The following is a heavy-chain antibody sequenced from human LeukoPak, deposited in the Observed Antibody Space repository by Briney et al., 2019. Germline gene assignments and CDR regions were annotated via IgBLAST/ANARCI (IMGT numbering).Heavy chain of an antibody. CDR3: AKVIREVDMSHDY. D-gene: IGHD5-24*01. Sequence: GGSLRLSCEASGFTFRDYWMSWVRQAPGKGLEWVANINQDGSEKNYVDSVKGRFTISRDNSKNTLYLQMNSLRVEDTAVYYCAKVIREVDMSHDYWGQGALVTVSS. J-gene: IGHJ4*02. V-gene: IGHV3-7*05. CDR2: INQDGSEK. CDR1: GFTFRDYW.